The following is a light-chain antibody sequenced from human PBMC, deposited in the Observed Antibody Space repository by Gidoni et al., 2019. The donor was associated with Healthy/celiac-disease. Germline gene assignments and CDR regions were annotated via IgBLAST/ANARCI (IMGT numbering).Light chain of an antibody. CDR3: QQRSNWPLT. V-gene: IGKV3-11*01. CDR2: DAS. J-gene: IGKJ4*01. Sequence: EIVLTQSPATLSLSPGERATLSCRASQSVSSYLAWYQQKPGQAPRLLIYDASNRATGLPASFSRCGSGTDFTLTINSLAPEDSAVYYCQQRSNWPLTFGGGTKVEIK. CDR1: QSVSSY.